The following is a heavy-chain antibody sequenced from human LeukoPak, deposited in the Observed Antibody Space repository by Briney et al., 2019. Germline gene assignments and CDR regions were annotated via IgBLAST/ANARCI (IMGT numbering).Heavy chain of an antibody. CDR1: GGSISSYY. V-gene: IGHV4-59*08. Sequence: SETLSLTCTFSGGSISSYYWSWIRQPPGKGLEWIGYIYYSGSTNYNPSLKSRVTISVDTSKNQFSLKLSSVTAADTAVYYCARHPRSPGAFDIWGQGTMVTVSS. J-gene: IGHJ3*02. CDR3: ARHPRSPGAFDI. CDR2: IYYSGST.